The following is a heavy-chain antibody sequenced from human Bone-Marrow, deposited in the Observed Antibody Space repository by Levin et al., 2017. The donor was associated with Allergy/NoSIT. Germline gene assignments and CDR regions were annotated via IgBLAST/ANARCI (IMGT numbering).Heavy chain of an antibody. CDR3: ASHPSGSPYYYMDV. Sequence: PGESLKISCAASGFTFSTYSMYWVRQAPGRGLEWVSSISSTRTYIYYADSVKGRFTISRDNSKNSLSLQMDSLRAEDTAVYYCASHPSGSPYYYMDVWGKGTTVIVS. D-gene: IGHD3-10*01. CDR2: ISSTRTYI. CDR1: GFTFSTYS. V-gene: IGHV3-21*01. J-gene: IGHJ6*03.